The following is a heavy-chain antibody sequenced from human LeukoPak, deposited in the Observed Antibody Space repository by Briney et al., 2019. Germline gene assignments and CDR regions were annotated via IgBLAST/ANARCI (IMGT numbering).Heavy chain of an antibody. D-gene: IGHD6-19*01. CDR3: TKELHVAVAVADYYYFYMDV. CDR1: GFAFSSFA. V-gene: IGHV3-23*01. CDR2: INGGGNTT. J-gene: IGHJ6*03. Sequence: GGSLRLSCAASGFAFSSFAMGWVRQSPGKGLEWLSTINGGGNTTFYADSVKGRFTISRDNSKNTLYLHMDSLIPDDTAIYYCTKELHVAVAVADYYYFYMDVWGRGTAVTVSS.